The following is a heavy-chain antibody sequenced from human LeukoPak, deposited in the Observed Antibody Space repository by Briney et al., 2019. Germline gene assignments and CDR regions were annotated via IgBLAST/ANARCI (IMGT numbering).Heavy chain of an antibody. V-gene: IGHV1-8*01. D-gene: IGHD3-10*01. J-gene: IGHJ4*02. CDR1: GYTISSYD. CDR3: ARKFLGSRGYYFDY. Sequence: ASVKVSCKASGYTISSYDINWVRQATGQGLEWMGWMNPNSGNTGYAQKFQGRVTMTRNTSISTAYMELSSLRSEDTAVYYCARKFLGSRGYYFDYWGQGTLVTVSS. CDR2: MNPNSGNT.